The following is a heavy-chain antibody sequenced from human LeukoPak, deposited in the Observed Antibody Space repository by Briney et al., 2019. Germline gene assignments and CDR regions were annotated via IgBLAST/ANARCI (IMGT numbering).Heavy chain of an antibody. CDR1: GFTFDDYT. CDR3: AKDSSSRYYYYYYGMDV. V-gene: IGHV3-43*01. D-gene: IGHD6-13*01. CDR2: ISWDGGST. J-gene: IGHJ6*02. Sequence: GGSLRLSCAASGFTFDDYTMHWVRQAPGKGLEWVSLISWDGGSTYYADSVKGRFTISRDNSKNSLYLQMNSLRTEDTALYYCAKDSSSRYYYYYYGMDVWGQGTTVTVSS.